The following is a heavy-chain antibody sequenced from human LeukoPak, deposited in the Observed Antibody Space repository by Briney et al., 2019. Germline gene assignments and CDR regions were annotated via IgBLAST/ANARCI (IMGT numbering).Heavy chain of an antibody. CDR2: IRYDGSNK. CDR1: GFTFSNYG. CDR3: AKEGDRYSSTWYGDY. D-gene: IGHD6-13*01. V-gene: IGHV3-30*02. Sequence: GGSLRLSCAASGFTFSNYGMHWVRQAPGKGLEWVAFIRYDGSNKYYADSVKGRFTIFRDNSKNTLYLQMNSLRPEDTAVYYCAKEGDRYSSTWYGDYWGQGTLVTVSS. J-gene: IGHJ4*02.